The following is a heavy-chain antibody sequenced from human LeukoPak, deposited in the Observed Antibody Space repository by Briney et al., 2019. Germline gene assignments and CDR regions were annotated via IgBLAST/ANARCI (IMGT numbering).Heavy chain of an antibody. CDR2: INHSGST. J-gene: IGHJ5*02. Sequence: SETLSLTCTVPGGSISSSSYYLSWIRQPPGKGLEWIVEINHSGSTNYNPSLKSRVTISVDTSKNQFSLKLSSVTAADTAVYYCAVMYSSSWYDGARDNWFDPWGQGTLVTVSS. D-gene: IGHD6-13*01. CDR3: AVMYSSSWYDGARDNWFDP. V-gene: IGHV4-39*07. CDR1: GGSISSSSYY.